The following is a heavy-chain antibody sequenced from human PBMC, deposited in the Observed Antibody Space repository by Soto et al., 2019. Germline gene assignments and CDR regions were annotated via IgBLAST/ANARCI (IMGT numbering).Heavy chain of an antibody. CDR2: IFYSGTT. V-gene: IGHV4-31*03. CDR3: ARSFYDLSTATGGHWFDP. CDR1: GGSINTAGYY. D-gene: IGHD3-9*01. J-gene: IGHJ5*02. Sequence: QVQLQESGPGLVKPSQTLSLTCTVSGGSINTAGYYWNWVRHSPGKGLEWIGYIFYSGTTYYNPSLESRLTMSLDKSKNHFSLRLMSVTAADTAYYYCARSFYDLSTATGGHWFDPWGHGTLVTVSS.